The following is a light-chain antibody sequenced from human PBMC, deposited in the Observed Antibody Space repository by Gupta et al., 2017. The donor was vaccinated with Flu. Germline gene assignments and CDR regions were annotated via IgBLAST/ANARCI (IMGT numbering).Light chain of an antibody. Sequence: DIQMTQSPSSLSASVGDRVTITCRASQTISTYLNWYQQQPGKAPNLLIFAASNLQNGVPSRFSGSGSGTDFTLTISSLQPEDVATYYCQRSYSSPLTFGGGTKVEIK. J-gene: IGKJ4*01. CDR2: AAS. CDR3: QRSYSSPLT. V-gene: IGKV1-39*01. CDR1: QTISTY.